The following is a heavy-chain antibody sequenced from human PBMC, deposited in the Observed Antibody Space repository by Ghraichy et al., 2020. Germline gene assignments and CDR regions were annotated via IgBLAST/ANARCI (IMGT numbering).Heavy chain of an antibody. Sequence: GGSLRLSCAASGFTFSNYGMHWVRQAPGKGLEWVAVISHDVSYKDHADSVKGRFTISRDNSRNTMWLQMNSLRAEDTAVYYCATDYTVDGMNGFDMWGQGTMVTVSS. J-gene: IGHJ3*02. CDR3: ATDYTVDGMNGFDM. CDR2: ISHDVSYK. V-gene: IGHV3-33*01. D-gene: IGHD3-9*01. CDR1: GFTFSNYG.